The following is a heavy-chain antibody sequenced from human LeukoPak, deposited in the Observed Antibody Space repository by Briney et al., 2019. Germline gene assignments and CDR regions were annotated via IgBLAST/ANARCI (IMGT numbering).Heavy chain of an antibody. CDR3: ARHGIAAAGHPYYGMDV. CDR1: GGSFSGYY. J-gene: IGHJ6*02. D-gene: IGHD6-13*01. Sequence: SETLSLTCAVYGGSFSGYYWSWIRQPPGKGLEWIGEINHSGSTNYNPSLKSRVTISVDTSKNQFSLKLSSVTAADTAVYYCARHGIAAAGHPYYGMDVWGQGTTVTVSS. V-gene: IGHV4-34*01. CDR2: INHSGST.